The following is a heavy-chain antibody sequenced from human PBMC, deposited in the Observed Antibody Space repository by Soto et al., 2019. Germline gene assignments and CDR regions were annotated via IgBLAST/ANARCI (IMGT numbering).Heavy chain of an antibody. V-gene: IGHV3-23*01. CDR2: ITGGTGPT. J-gene: IGHJ4*02. Sequence: EVQLLESGGDLVPPGGSLRLSCAVSGFSLTTYAMTWVRQAPGGGLEWVATITGGTGPTYYGDSVKGRFTVSRDISKNPMYLRMNSLRVDDTAIYYCVKDLYNDMFDSWGQGTLVTVSS. CDR3: VKDLYNDMFDS. CDR1: GFSLTTYA. D-gene: IGHD1-1*01.